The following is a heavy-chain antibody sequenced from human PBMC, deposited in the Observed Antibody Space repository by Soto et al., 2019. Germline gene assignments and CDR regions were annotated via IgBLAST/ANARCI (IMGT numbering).Heavy chain of an antibody. V-gene: IGHV3-74*01. D-gene: IGHD3-10*01. J-gene: IGHJ4*02. CDR1: GFIFKMYL. CDR3: TRGPRPISTGTGAY. Sequence: PGGSLRLSCAASGFIFKMYLMHWVRQSPGKGLVWISRIYNDGTYSDYADSVRGRFTISRDNVNDTLYLQMNNLRAEDSGLYYCTRGPRPISTGTGAYWGQGTQVTVS. CDR2: IYNDGTYS.